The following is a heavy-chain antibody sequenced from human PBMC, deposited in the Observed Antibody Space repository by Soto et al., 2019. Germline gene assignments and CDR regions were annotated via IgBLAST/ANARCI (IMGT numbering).Heavy chain of an antibody. J-gene: IGHJ4*02. CDR1: GFTFDDYG. CDR2: INWNGGST. CDR3: ARLYSSAGYGAGRY. V-gene: IGHV3-20*04. Sequence: EVQLVESGGGVVRPGGSLRLSCAASGFTFDDYGMSWVRQAPGRGLEWVSGINWNGGSTGYADSVKGRFTISRDNAKNSLYLQLNRLRADDTALYYCARLYSSAGYGAGRYWGQGTLVTVSS. D-gene: IGHD6-19*01.